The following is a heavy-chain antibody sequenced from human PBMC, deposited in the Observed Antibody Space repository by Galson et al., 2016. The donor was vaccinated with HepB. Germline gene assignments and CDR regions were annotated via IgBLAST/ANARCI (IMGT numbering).Heavy chain of an antibody. V-gene: IGHV4-38-2*02. CDR3: AREDYVSCYFDY. Sequence: ETLSLTCSVSTFSITTGYYWGWIRQPPGKGLEWIGSIYHSGSSDYNVSLKSRVTISVDTSKNQFSLKLTSVTAADTAVYFCAREDYVSCYFDYWGQGILVTVSS. D-gene: IGHD4-17*01. J-gene: IGHJ4*02. CDR2: IYHSGSS. CDR1: TFSITTGYY.